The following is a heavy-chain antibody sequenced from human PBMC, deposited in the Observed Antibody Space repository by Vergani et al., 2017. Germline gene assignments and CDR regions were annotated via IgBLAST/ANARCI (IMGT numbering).Heavy chain of an antibody. J-gene: IGHJ4*02. CDR3: VKDAGSYENFFDS. CDR1: GFTFSTYA. D-gene: IGHD1-26*01. CDR2: LTGGGGST. Sequence: EVQLLESGGSLKQPGGSVRLSCAASGFTFSTYAMHWVRQAPGKGLEWVSALTGGGGSTYYADSFKGRFIISRDKSRDTLYLQMNSLRLEDTATYYCVKDAGSYENFFDSWGQGTLVTVSS. V-gene: IGHV3-23*01.